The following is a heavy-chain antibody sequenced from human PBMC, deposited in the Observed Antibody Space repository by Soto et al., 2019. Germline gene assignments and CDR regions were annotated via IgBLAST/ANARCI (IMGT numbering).Heavy chain of an antibody. V-gene: IGHV1-3*01. J-gene: IGHJ6*02. D-gene: IGHD2-2*01. CDR2: INAGNGNT. Sequence: QVQLVQSGAEVKKPGASVKVSCKASGYTFTSYAMHWVRQAPGQRLEWMGWINAGNGNTKYSQKFQGRVTITRDTSASTAYMELSSLRSEDTAVYYCARDRGGYCSSTSCAEGGMDVWGQGTTVTVSS. CDR1: GYTFTSYA. CDR3: ARDRGGYCSSTSCAEGGMDV.